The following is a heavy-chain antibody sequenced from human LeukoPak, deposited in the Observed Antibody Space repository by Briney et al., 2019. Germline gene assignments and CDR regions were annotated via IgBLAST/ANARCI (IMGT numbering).Heavy chain of an antibody. CDR2: IWYDGSNK. D-gene: IGHD3-10*01. J-gene: IGHJ4*02. CDR3: AKDFGRFGELLSYYFDY. V-gene: IGHV3-33*06. CDR1: GFTFSSYG. Sequence: PGGSLRLSCAASGFTFSSYGMHWVRQAPGKGLEWVAVIWYDGSNKYYADSVKGRFTISRDNSKNTLYLQMNSLRAEDTAVYYCAKDFGRFGELLSYYFDYWGQGTPVTVSS.